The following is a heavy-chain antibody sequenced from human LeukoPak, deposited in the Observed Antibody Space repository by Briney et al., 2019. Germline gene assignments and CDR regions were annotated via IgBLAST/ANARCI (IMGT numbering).Heavy chain of an antibody. J-gene: IGHJ6*03. V-gene: IGHV1-8*03. CDR3: ARRAVGNSYYYSMDV. D-gene: IGHD6-19*01. CDR2: MNPNSGNT. Sequence: ASVKVSCKASGYTFTDYFMNWVRQAPGQGLEWMGWMNPNSGNTGYAQKFQGRVTIIRNTSISTAFMELSSLRSEDTAVYYCARRAVGNSYYYSMDVWGKGTTVTVSS. CDR1: GYTFTDYF.